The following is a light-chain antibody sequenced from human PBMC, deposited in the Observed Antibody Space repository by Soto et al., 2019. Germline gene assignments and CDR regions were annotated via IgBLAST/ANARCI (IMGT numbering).Light chain of an antibody. CDR1: HGVSGW. Sequence: IQMTQSPSSVSASVGDTVTLSCQTSHGVSGWLAWYQQKPGKAPTLLIYTVSNLQSEVPSRFSGSGSGTDYSHTITNLQPEDFATGYCQQGKTFPFTFGPGTKVEVK. V-gene: IGKV1-12*01. J-gene: IGKJ3*01. CDR3: QQGKTFPFT. CDR2: TVS.